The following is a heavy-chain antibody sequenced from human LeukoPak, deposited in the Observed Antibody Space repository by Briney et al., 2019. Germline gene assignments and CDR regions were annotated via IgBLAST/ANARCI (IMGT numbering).Heavy chain of an antibody. CDR3: ARDLGVTTFPDY. CDR2: ISYDGSNK. D-gene: IGHD4-17*01. CDR1: GFTFSSYG. V-gene: IGHV3-30*03. Sequence: GRSLRLSCAASGFTFSSYGMHWVRQAPGKGLEWVAVISYDGSNKYYADSVKGRFTISRDNSKNTLYLQMNSLRAEDTAVYYCARDLGVTTFPDYWGQGTLVTVSS. J-gene: IGHJ4*02.